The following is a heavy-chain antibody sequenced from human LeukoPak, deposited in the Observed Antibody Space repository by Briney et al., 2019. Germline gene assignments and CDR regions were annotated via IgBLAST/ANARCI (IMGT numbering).Heavy chain of an antibody. V-gene: IGHV4-30-4*01. D-gene: IGHD4-23*01. CDR1: GGSISSGDYY. CDR2: IYCSGST. J-gene: IGHJ4*02. Sequence: PSETLSLTCTVSGGSISSGDYYWSWIRQPPGKGLEWIGYIYCSGSTYYNPSLKSRVTISVDTSKNQSSLKLSSVTAADTAVYYCARDLLNEGNHLDYWGQGTLVTVSS. CDR3: ARDLLNEGNHLDY.